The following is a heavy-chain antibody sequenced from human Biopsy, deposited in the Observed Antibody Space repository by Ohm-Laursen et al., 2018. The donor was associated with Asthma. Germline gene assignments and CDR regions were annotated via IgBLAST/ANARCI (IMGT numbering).Heavy chain of an antibody. CDR1: GFTFSSYA. Sequence: SLRLSCAASGFTFSSYAMSWVRQAPGKGLEWVCRIKSKTDGGTTDYAAPVKGRFTISRDDSKNTLYLQMNSLKTEDTAVYYCTTDALLYSSADYWGQGTLVTVSS. CDR2: IKSKTDGGTT. V-gene: IGHV3-15*01. D-gene: IGHD2-8*01. CDR3: TTDALLYSSADY. J-gene: IGHJ4*02.